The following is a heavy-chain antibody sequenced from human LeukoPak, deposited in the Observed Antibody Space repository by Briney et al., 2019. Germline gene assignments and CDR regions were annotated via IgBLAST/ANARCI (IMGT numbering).Heavy chain of an antibody. V-gene: IGHV3-23*01. CDR2: ISGSGGST. CDR3: AKGSSLLSNTYYYDSSGYYHFDY. D-gene: IGHD3-22*01. J-gene: IGHJ4*02. Sequence: GASLRLSCAASGFTFSSYAMSWVRQAPGKGLEWVSAISGSGGSTYYADSVKGRFTISRDNSKNTLYQQMNSLRAEGTAVYYCAKGSSLLSNTYYYDSSGYYHFDYWGQGTLVTVSS. CDR1: GFTFSSYA.